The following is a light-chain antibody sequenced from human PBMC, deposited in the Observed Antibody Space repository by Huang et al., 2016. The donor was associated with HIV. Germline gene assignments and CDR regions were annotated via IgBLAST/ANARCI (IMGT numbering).Light chain of an antibody. J-gene: IGKJ2*01. CDR2: GAS. CDR1: QGIGSV. Sequence: AIQLTQSPSSLSASVGDRVTITCRASQGIGSVVAWYQQKPGKAPSLLISGASSLESGVPSRFSGSGSGTDVTLTISGLQPEDFATYFCQQFHNYPFTFGQGTKLEIK. CDR3: QQFHNYPFT. V-gene: IGKV1D-13*01.